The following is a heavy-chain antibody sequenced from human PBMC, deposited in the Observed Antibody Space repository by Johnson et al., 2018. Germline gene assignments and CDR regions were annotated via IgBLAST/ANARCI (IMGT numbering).Heavy chain of an antibody. Sequence: QVQLQESGPGLVKPSETLSLTCTVSGGSFNDPTDFWGWIRQPAGKGLEWLGNIYYGGTTYYNPSLKSRVTVSLDTSKKQFYLRLRALTAPDTAVYQCASHIGYCNNTSCDGHYYYAMDVWGQGTPVTVSS. CDR3: ASHIGYCNNTSCDGHYYYAMDV. D-gene: IGHD2-2*01. CDR1: GGSFNDPTDF. V-gene: IGHV4-39*07. CDR2: IYYGGTT. J-gene: IGHJ6*02.